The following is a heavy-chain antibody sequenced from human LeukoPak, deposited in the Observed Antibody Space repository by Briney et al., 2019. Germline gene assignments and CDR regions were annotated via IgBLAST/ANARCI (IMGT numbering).Heavy chain of an antibody. V-gene: IGHV3-23*01. D-gene: IGHD3-3*01. J-gene: IGHJ4*02. CDR3: AKGRGYDFWSGYYYFDY. Sequence: GGSLRLSCAGSGFIFSDYVMSWVRQAPGKGLEWVSASGTGGRTYYADSVKGRFTISRDNSKNTLYLQMNSLRAEDTAVYYCAKGRGYDFWSGYYYFDYWGQGTLVTVSS. CDR1: GFIFSDYV. CDR2: SGTGGRT.